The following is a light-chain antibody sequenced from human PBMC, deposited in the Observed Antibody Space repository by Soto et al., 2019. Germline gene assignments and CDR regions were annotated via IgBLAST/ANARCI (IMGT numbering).Light chain of an antibody. J-gene: IGLJ2*01. Sequence: NFMLTQPHSVSESPGKTVTISCTRSSGSIASNYVQWYQQRPGSAPTTVIYEDNQRPSGVPDRFSGSIDSSSNSVSLTISGLKTEDEADYYCQSYDSSNKNVVFGGGTKVTVL. CDR3: QSYDSSNKNVV. CDR1: SGSIASNY. CDR2: EDN. V-gene: IGLV6-57*04.